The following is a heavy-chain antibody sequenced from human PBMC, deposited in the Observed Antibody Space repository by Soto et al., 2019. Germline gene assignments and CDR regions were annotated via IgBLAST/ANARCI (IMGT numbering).Heavy chain of an antibody. V-gene: IGHV1-8*01. D-gene: IGHD2-15*01. CDR3: ARGRAGCSGGSCYYSWFHP. Sequence: QVQLVQSGAEVKKPGASVKVSCKASGYTFTSYDINWVRQATGQGLEWMGWMNPNSGNTGYAQKFQGRVTMTRNTSISTAYMELSSLRSEDTAVYYCARGRAGCSGGSCYYSWFHPWGQGTLVTVSS. CDR2: MNPNSGNT. J-gene: IGHJ5*02. CDR1: GYTFTSYD.